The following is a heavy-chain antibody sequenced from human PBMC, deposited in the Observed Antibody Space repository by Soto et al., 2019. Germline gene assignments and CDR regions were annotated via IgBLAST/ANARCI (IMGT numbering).Heavy chain of an antibody. CDR1: GFTFNIYG. CDR3: ANEGLPFLYGMDV. V-gene: IGHV3-30*18. CDR2: ISYAGSYE. J-gene: IGHJ6*02. D-gene: IGHD2-21*02. Sequence: PGGSLRLSCAASGFTFNIYGMHWVRQAPGKGLEWVAVISYAGSYEYYADSVKGRFTISRDNSKNMLYLQMNSLIREDTAIYYCANEGLPFLYGMDVWGQGTTVTVSS.